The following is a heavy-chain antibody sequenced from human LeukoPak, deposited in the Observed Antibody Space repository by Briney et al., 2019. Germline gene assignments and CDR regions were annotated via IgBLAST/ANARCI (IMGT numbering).Heavy chain of an antibody. CDR2: IYYSGGT. CDR3: ARLGELVFWSGPHPYYYYGMDV. V-gene: IGHV4-59*01. D-gene: IGHD3-3*01. CDR1: GGSISSYY. J-gene: IGHJ6*02. Sequence: SETLSLTCTVSGGSISSYYWSWIRQPPGKGLEWIGYIYYSGGTNYNPSLKSRVTISVDTSKNQFSLKLSSVTAADTAMYYCARLGELVFWSGPHPYYYYGMDVWGQGTTVTVSS.